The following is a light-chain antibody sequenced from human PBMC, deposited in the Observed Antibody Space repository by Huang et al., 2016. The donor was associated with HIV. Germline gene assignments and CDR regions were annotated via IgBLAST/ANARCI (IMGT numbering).Light chain of an antibody. V-gene: IGKV3-20*01. CDR1: QTVTRRS. J-gene: IGKJ2*01. Sequence: EIVLTQSPGTLSLSPGERATLSCRANQTVTRRSLAWYQQRPGQAPRLLISGASSRATGIPDRFSGIGSGTDFALTISGLEPEDFVIYYCHQYGRSPPTFGRGTKLEIK. CDR3: HQYGRSPPT. CDR2: GAS.